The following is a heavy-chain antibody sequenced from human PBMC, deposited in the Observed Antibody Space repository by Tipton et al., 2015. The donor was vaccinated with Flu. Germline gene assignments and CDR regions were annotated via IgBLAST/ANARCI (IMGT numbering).Heavy chain of an antibody. CDR3: ARDGPDSCGAFDM. V-gene: IGHV1-2*02. D-gene: IGHD2-15*01. CDR2: INANDNGT. Sequence: QLVQSGAELKKPGASVKVSCQASGYTFIAHYIHWVRQVPGQELEWLGWINANDNGTRYPQKFQGRVTMTRDTSIHTVYMALSMLSSDDTALYYCARDGPDSCGAFDMWPLGTMVTVSS. J-gene: IGHJ3*02. CDR1: GYTFIAHY.